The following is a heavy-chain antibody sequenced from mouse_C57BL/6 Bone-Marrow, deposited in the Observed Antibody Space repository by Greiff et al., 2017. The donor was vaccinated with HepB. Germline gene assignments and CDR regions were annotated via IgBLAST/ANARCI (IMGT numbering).Heavy chain of an antibody. CDR2: INPGSGGT. CDR3: ADSTSGAMDC. J-gene: IGHJ4*01. Sequence: VQVVESGAELVRPGTSVKLSCKASGYAFTHYLLDWVKRRPGQGLEWIGVINPGSGGTNYNEKFKGKAILTADKDTSTAYIHLRSLTSEDAAVYICADSTSGAMDCWGKGNAVTVSS. D-gene: IGHD1-3*01. V-gene: IGHV1-54*01. CDR1: GYAFTHYL.